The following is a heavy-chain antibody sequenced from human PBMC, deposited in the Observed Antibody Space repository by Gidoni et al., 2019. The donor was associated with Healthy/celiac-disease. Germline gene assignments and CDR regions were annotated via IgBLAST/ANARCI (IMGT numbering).Heavy chain of an antibody. V-gene: IGHV1-69*04. CDR2: IIPILGIA. J-gene: IGHJ4*02. D-gene: IGHD6-13*01. CDR3: ARGSIAAAGTTLDY. CDR1: GGTFRSYA. Sequence: QVQLVQSGAEVKKPGSSVQVSCKASGGTFRSYAISWVRQAPGQGLEWMGRIIPILGIANYAQKFQGRVTITADKSTSTAYMELSSLRSEDTAVYYCARGSIAAAGTTLDYWGQGTLVTVSS.